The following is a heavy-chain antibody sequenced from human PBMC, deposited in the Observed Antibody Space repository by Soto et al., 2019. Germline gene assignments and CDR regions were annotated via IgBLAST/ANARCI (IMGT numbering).Heavy chain of an antibody. J-gene: IGHJ4*02. D-gene: IGHD6-19*01. CDR2: MNPNSDNT. CDR3: ARGVEAGLDY. Sequence: ASVKVSCKASGYTFTSYDINWVRQATGQGLEWMGWMNPNSDNTAYAQNFQGRVTMTRDPSIRTVYMELSSLRSEDTAVYYCARGVEAGLDYWGQGTLVTVSS. CDR1: GYTFTSYD. V-gene: IGHV1-8*01.